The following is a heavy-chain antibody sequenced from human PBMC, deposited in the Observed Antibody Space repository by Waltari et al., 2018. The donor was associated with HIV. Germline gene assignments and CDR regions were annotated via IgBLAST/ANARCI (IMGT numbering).Heavy chain of an antibody. CDR3: ACYYDALDI. CDR1: GFSFRNYW. CDR2: INSDGSVT. V-gene: IGHV3-74*01. D-gene: IGHD3-22*01. J-gene: IGHJ3*02. Sequence: EVQLVESGGGLVHPGGSLKLSCEASGFSFRNYWMHWLRPAPGKGLVWVSRINSDGSVTNYADSVKGRFANSRDNAKNTLYLQMDSLGAEDTAIYYCACYYDALDIWGQGTMVTVSS.